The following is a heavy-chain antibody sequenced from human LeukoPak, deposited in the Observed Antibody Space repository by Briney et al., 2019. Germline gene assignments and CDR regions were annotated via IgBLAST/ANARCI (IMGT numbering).Heavy chain of an antibody. V-gene: IGHV1-69*04. CDR1: GGTFSSYA. D-gene: IGHD2-21*02. J-gene: IGHJ4*02. CDR2: IIPILGIA. Sequence: GASVKVSCKASGGTFSSYAISWVRQAPGQGLEWMGRIIPILGIANYAQKFQGRVTITADKSTSTAYMELSSLRSEDTAVYYCARDPPYCGGDCYSAPFDYWGQGTLVTVSS. CDR3: ARDPPYCGGDCYSAPFDY.